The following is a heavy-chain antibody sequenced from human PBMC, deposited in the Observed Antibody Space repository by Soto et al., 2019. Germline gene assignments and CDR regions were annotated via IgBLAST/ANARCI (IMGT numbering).Heavy chain of an antibody. D-gene: IGHD1-7*01. CDR3: ARDMTRTVVPYFDF. V-gene: IGHV1-69*06. CDR2: IIPISGAA. CDR1: GATFSNYV. J-gene: IGHJ4*02. Sequence: SVKVSSKACGATFSNYVVNWVLKAPGQGLEWMGRIIPISGAANYAQKFQGRVTITADKSTSTSYMELSSLRSEDTAVYYCARDMTRTVVPYFDFWGQGTLVTVSS.